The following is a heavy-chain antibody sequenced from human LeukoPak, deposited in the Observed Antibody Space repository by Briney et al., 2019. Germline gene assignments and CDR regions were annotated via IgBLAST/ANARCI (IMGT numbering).Heavy chain of an antibody. CDR3: AQIAAAGYYYGMDV. J-gene: IGHJ6*02. CDR2: IIPILGIA. Sequence: ASVKVSCKASGYTFTGYYMHWVRQAPGQGLEWMGRIIPILGIANYAQKFQGRVTITAGKSTSTAYMELSSLRSEDTAVYYCAQIAAAGYYYGMDVWGQGTTVTVSS. V-gene: IGHV1-69*02. CDR1: GYTFTGYY. D-gene: IGHD6-13*01.